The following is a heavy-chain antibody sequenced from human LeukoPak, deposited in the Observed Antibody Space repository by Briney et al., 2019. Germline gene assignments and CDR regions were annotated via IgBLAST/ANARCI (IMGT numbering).Heavy chain of an antibody. CDR2: ISYDGSNK. D-gene: IGHD6-13*01. CDR3: ARGGYGSSWYHYYYGMDV. Sequence: GGSLRLSCAASGFTFSSYAMHWVRQAPGKGLEWVAVISYDGSNKYYADSVKGRFTISRDNSKNTLYLQMNSLRAEDTAVYYCARGGYGSSWYHYYYGMDVWGQGTTVTVSS. V-gene: IGHV3-30*04. J-gene: IGHJ6*02. CDR1: GFTFSSYA.